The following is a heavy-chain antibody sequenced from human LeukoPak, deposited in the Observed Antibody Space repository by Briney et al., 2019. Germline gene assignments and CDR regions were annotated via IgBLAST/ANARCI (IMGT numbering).Heavy chain of an antibody. V-gene: IGHV3-23*01. CDR2: ISASGGGT. J-gene: IGHJ4*02. CDR3: AAMTSVTTGDY. D-gene: IGHD4-11*01. CDR1: GFTFTKYG. Sequence: GGSLRLSCAASGFTFTKYGMTWVRQAPGKGLEWVSSISASGGGTYFADSVKGRFTISRDNSKNTLYLQMNSLRAEDTAVYYCAAMTSVTTGDYWGQGTLVTVSS.